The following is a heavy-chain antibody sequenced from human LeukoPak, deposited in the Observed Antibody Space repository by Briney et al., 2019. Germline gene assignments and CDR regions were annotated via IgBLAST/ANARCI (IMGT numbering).Heavy chain of an antibody. Sequence: SGTLSLTCAVSGGSISSSNWWSWVRQPPRKGLEWIGEIFHGGSTNFNPSLKSRVTMSVDRSKNQFSLNLSSVTAADTAVYYCARGEDHGSGTVHFDYWGQGTLVTVSS. V-gene: IGHV4-4*02. D-gene: IGHD3-10*01. CDR3: ARGEDHGSGTVHFDY. CDR2: IFHGGST. J-gene: IGHJ4*02. CDR1: GGSISSSNW.